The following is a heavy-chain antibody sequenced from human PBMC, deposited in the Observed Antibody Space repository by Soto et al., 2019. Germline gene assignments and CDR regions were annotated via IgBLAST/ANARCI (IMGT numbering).Heavy chain of an antibody. CDR3: ARDGSSNHYYYYGMDV. CDR2: IWYDGSNK. V-gene: IGHV3-33*01. J-gene: IGHJ6*02. Sequence: QVQLLESGGGVVQPGRSLRLSCAASGFTFSSYGMHWVRQAPGKGLEWVAVIWYDGSNKYYADSVKGRFTISRDNSKNTLYLQMNSLRAEDTAVYYCARDGSSNHYYYYGMDVWGQGTTVTVSS. CDR1: GFTFSSYG. D-gene: IGHD6-13*01.